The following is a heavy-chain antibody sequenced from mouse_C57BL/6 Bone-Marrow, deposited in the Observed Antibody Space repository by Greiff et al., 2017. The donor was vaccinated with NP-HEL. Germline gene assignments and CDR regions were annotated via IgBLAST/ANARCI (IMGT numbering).Heavy chain of an antibody. CDR2: ISSGSSTI. CDR3: ARAPTGSGWYFDV. J-gene: IGHJ1*03. D-gene: IGHD3-2*02. V-gene: IGHV5-17*01. Sequence: EVKVVESGGGLVKPGGSLKLSCAASGFTFSDYGMHWVRQAPEKGLEWVAYISSGSSTIYYADTVKGRFTISRDNAKNTLFLQMTSLRSEDTAMYYCARAPTGSGWYFDVWGTGTTVTVSS. CDR1: GFTFSDYG.